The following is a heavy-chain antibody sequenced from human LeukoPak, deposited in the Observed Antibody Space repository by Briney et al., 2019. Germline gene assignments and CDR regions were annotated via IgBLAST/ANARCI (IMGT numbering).Heavy chain of an antibody. CDR3: ARGLGRITIFGVVIDAFDI. CDR1: GYTFTGYY. J-gene: IGHJ3*02. V-gene: IGHV1-2*02. CDR2: INPNSGGT. D-gene: IGHD3-3*01. Sequence: ASVKVSCKASGYTFTGYYMHWVRQAPGQGLEWMGWINPNSGGTNYAQKFQGRVTMTRDTSISTAYMELSRLRSDDTAVYYCARGLGRITIFGVVIDAFDIWGQGTMVTVSS.